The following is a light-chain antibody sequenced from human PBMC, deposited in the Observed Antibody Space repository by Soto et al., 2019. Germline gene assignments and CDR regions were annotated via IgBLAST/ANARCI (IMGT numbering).Light chain of an antibody. CDR2: GAS. CDR3: QQYGSSPPIT. V-gene: IGKV3-20*01. J-gene: IGKJ5*01. CDR1: QSVSSY. Sequence: EIELSQSPATLSLSPGERDTLSCRASQSVSSYLAWYQQKPGQAPRLLIYGASSRATGIPDRFSGSGSGTDFTLTISRLEPEDFAVYYCQQYGSSPPITFGQGTRLEIK.